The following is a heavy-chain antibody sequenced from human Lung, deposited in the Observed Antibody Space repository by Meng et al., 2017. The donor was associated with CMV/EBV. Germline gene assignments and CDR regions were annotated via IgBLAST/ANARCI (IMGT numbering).Heavy chain of an antibody. CDR3: AKGKWGGYYYYYGMDV. CDR2: IYSGGRST. CDR1: GFTFSDFA. J-gene: IGHJ6*02. Sequence: GGSRRLSCAAFGFTFSDFAMSWVRQAPGKGMEWVSVIYSGGRSTSYEDSVKGRFTISRDNSKNTMYLQMNRLRADDTAVYYCAKGKWGGYYYYYGMDVWGQGXTVTVSS. D-gene: IGHD1-26*01. V-gene: IGHV3-23*03.